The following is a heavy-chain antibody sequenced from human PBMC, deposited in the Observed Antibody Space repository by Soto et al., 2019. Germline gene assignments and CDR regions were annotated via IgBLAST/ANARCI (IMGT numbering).Heavy chain of an antibody. Sequence: PGGSLRLSCAASGFTFSSYAMSWVRQAPGKGLEWVSAISGSGGSTYYADSVKGRFTISRDNSKNTLYLQMNSLRAEDTAVYYCAKTRLYGSGRIYFDYWGQGTLVTVSS. V-gene: IGHV3-23*01. CDR2: ISGSGGST. J-gene: IGHJ4*02. CDR1: GFTFSSYA. D-gene: IGHD3-10*01. CDR3: AKTRLYGSGRIYFDY.